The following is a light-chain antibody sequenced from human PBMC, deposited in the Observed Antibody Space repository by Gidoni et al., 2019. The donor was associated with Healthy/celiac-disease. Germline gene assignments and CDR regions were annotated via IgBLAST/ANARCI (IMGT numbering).Light chain of an antibody. J-gene: IGKJ1*01. Sequence: DIQMTQSPPTLSAFVGARVTITCRASQSISSWLARYQQKPGKAPKLLISKASTLESGVPSRFSGSGAGTEFALTISSLQPDDFATYYCKQYSSYSWTFGQGTKVEIK. CDR2: KAS. V-gene: IGKV1-5*03. CDR3: KQYSSYSWT. CDR1: QSISSW.